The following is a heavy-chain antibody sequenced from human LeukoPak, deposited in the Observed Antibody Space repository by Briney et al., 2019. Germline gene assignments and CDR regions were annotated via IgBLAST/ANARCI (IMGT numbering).Heavy chain of an antibody. Sequence: GGSLRLSCAASGFTFSSYEMNWVRQAPGKGLEWVANIKQDGSEKYYVDSVRGRFTISRDNAKNSVLLEINSLRVEDTAVYYCATGLEDSNIDYWGQGTLVTVSS. V-gene: IGHV3-7*01. CDR3: ATGLEDSNIDY. CDR2: IKQDGSEK. CDR1: GFTFSSYE. J-gene: IGHJ4*02.